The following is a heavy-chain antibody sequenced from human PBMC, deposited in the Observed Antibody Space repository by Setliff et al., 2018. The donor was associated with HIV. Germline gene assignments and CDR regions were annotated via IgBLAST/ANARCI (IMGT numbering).Heavy chain of an antibody. D-gene: IGHD2-15*01. CDR2: LNPNSGGT. J-gene: IGHJ6*02. Sequence: ASVKVSCKASGYPFTGYYMHWVRQAPGQGLEWMGWLNPNSGGTNYAKKFQGRVTITRDTYISTAYMELSRLRSDDTAVYYCARDLDIVVVVAATEYGMDVWGQGTTVTVSS. V-gene: IGHV1-2*02. CDR1: GYPFTGYY. CDR3: ARDLDIVVVVAATEYGMDV.